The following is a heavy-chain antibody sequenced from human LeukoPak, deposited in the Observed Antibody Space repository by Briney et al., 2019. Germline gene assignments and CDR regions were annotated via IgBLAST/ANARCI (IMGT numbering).Heavy chain of an antibody. J-gene: IGHJ6*02. CDR2: IYSGGST. V-gene: IGHV3-53*01. CDR3: ARDYSSSWYAGYYYYGMDV. Sequence: GGSLRLSCAASGFTVSSNYMSWVRQAPGKGLEWVSVIYSGGSTYYADSVKGRFTISRDNSKNTLYLQMNSLRAEVTAVYYCARDYSSSWYAGYYYYGMDVWGQGTTVTVSS. CDR1: GFTVSSNY. D-gene: IGHD6-13*01.